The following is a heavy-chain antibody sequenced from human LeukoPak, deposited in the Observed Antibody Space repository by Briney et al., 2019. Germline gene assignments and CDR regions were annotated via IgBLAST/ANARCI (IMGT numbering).Heavy chain of an antibody. CDR3: AKDRGISSSSPPLNWFDP. CDR1: GFTFSSYG. Sequence: GSLRLSCAASGFTFSSYGMHWVRQAPGKGLEWVAFIRYDGSNKYYADSVKGRFTISRDNSKNTLYLQMNSLRAEDTAVYYCAKDRGISSSSPPLNWFDPWGQGTLVTVSS. CDR2: IRYDGSNK. V-gene: IGHV3-30*02. J-gene: IGHJ5*02. D-gene: IGHD6-6*01.